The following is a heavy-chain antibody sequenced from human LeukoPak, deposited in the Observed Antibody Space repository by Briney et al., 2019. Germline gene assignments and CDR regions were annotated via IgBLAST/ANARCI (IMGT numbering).Heavy chain of an antibody. Sequence: ASVKVSCKASGYTFTSYYMHWVRQAPGQGLEWMGMINPSGGSTSYAQKFQGRVTMTRDMSTSTVYMELSSLRSEDTAVYYCARVRGGKYSGSYYSPDYWGQGTLVTVSS. CDR1: GYTFTSYY. V-gene: IGHV1-46*01. D-gene: IGHD1-26*01. CDR3: ARVRGGKYSGSYYSPDY. J-gene: IGHJ4*02. CDR2: INPSGGST.